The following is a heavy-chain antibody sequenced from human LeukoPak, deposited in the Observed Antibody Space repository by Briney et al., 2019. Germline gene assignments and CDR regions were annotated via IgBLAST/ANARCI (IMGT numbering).Heavy chain of an antibody. CDR2: ISGSGGIT. Sequence: GGSLRLSCAASGFTFGSYAMHWVRQAPGKGLEYVSTISGSGGITYYADSVKGRFTISRDNSKNTLYLQMGSLRAEDMAVYYCARAGVVVPATPGGMDVWGQGTLVTVSS. CDR3: ARAGVVVPATPGGMDV. J-gene: IGHJ4*02. D-gene: IGHD2-15*01. V-gene: IGHV3-64*02. CDR1: GFTFGSYA.